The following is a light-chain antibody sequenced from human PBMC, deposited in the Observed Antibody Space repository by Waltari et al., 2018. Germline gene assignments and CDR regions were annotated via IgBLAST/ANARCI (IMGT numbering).Light chain of an antibody. CDR2: WAS. Sequence: DIVLTQSPDSLAVSLGERATIDCWSRQRLFFGASGKNYLAWYQQKPGQPPKVLIYWASTREAGVPERISGSGSGAHFTLTVDSLQAEDVAVYYCQQYSSSPITFGQGTRLEI. CDR3: QQYSSSPIT. J-gene: IGKJ5*01. CDR1: QRLFFGASGKNY. V-gene: IGKV4-1*01.